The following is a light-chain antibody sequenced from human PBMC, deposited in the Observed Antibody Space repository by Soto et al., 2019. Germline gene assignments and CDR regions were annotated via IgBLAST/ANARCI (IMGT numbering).Light chain of an antibody. CDR1: SSNIENNY. CDR2: DNN. V-gene: IGLV1-51*01. J-gene: IGLJ3*02. Sequence: QSALTQPPSVSAAPGQTVTISCSGSSSNIENNYVSWYQHLPGTAPQLLIYDNNKRPPGIPARFFGSKSGTSATLGISGLQTGDEADYYCVTWDTSLSALVFGGGTKLTVL. CDR3: VTWDTSLSALV.